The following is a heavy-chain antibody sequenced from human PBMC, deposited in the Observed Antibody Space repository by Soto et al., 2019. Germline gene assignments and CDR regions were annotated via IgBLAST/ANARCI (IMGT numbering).Heavy chain of an antibody. J-gene: IGHJ4*02. CDR2: INPNNGGT. Sequence: ASVKVSCKSSGYTFACHYLHWVLQAPGQRPEWMGWINPNNGGTNYTQKFQGRVTMTRDTSISTAYMELSSLRSEDTAVYYCARGGIGWLQWSDYWGQGTLVTVSS. D-gene: IGHD2-8*01. V-gene: IGHV1-2*02. CDR3: ARGGIGWLQWSDY. CDR1: GYTFACHY.